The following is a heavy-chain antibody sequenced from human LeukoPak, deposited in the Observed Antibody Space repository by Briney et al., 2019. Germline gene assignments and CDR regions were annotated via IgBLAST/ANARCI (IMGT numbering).Heavy chain of an antibody. D-gene: IGHD2-15*01. J-gene: IGHJ4*02. CDR3: AKRPVVATFDY. CDR1: GGSISGYY. Sequence: PSEILSLTCTVSGGSISGYYWSWIRQPPGKGREWIGFIHYSGITNYNPSLKSRVTISLDMSKNQFSLRLTSVTTADTAVYYCAKRPVVATFDYWGQGTLVTVSS. CDR2: IHYSGIT. V-gene: IGHV4-59*01.